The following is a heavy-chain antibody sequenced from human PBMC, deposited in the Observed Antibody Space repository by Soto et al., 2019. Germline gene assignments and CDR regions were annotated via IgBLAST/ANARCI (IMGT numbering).Heavy chain of an antibody. J-gene: IGHJ4*02. CDR3: SHLVVAGLTYYFDY. CDR2: IYWDDDK. V-gene: IGHV2-5*02. CDR1: GFSLSTSAVG. Sequence: QITLKESGPTLVKPTQTLTLTCTFSGFSLSTSAVGVGWIRQPPGKALGWLAFIYWDDDKRYSPSLKSSLTITKDTSKNQVVLAMTNMYPVDTATYYCSHLVVAGLTYYFDYWGQGTLVTVSS. D-gene: IGHD2-15*01.